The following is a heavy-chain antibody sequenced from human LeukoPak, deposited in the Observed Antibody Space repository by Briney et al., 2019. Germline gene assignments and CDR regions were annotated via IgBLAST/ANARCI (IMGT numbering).Heavy chain of an antibody. Sequence: GGSLRLSCAASGFTLSNHWMSWVRQAPGKGLEWVANIKQDGSEKYYVDSVKGRFAISRDNANNSLYRQMNSLRAEDTAVYYCARSVGGAFDYWGQGTLVTVSS. CDR2: IKQDGSEK. CDR3: ARSVGGAFDY. V-gene: IGHV3-7*01. CDR1: GFTLSNHW. J-gene: IGHJ4*02. D-gene: IGHD3-16*01.